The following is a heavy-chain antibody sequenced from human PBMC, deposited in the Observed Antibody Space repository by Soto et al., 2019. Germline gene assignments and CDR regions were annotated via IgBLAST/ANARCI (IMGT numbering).Heavy chain of an antibody. CDR1: RSSISSYY. CDR3: ARSAYDFWSGYYPKHWWFDP. CDR2: IYYSGST. J-gene: IGHJ5*02. D-gene: IGHD3-3*01. V-gene: IGHV4-59*08. Sequence: PSETLSLTWTVSRSSISSYYWSWIRQPPRKGLEWIGYIYYSGSTNYNPSLKSRVTISVDTSKNQFSLKLSSVTAADTAVYYCARSAYDFWSGYYPKHWWFDPWGQGTLVTVSS.